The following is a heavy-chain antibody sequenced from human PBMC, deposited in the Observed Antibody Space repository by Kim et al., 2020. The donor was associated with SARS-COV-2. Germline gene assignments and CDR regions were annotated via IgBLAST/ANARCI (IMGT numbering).Heavy chain of an antibody. CDR2: ITKSSTTI. V-gene: IGHV3-48*02. Sequence: GGSLRLSCATSGFTFSAHDMNWVRQAPGKGLEWLSFITKSSTTIYYADSVEGRFTISRDNAKNSLFLQMNSLRDEDTALYYCVRDRMGGAFDMWGQGTMV. CDR1: GFTFSAHD. CDR3: VRDRMGGAFDM. D-gene: IGHD3-16*01. J-gene: IGHJ3*02.